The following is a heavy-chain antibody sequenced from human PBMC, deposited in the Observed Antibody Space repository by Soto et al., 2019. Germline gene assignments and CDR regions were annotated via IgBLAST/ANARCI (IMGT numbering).Heavy chain of an antibody. CDR2: FNPSGGGT. D-gene: IGHD3-9*01. V-gene: IGHV1-46*03. CDR1: GYTFSNYY. Sequence: QVQLVQSGAAVKKPGASVKVSCTTSGYTFSNYYVHWVRQAPGQGLEWMGIFNPSGGGTSYPQRFQGRVTMTGDTSTSTVYMEVSSLRSDDTAVYYCAIQYGLLTGYQGYLDYWGQGTLVTVSS. CDR3: AIQYGLLTGYQGYLDY. J-gene: IGHJ4*02.